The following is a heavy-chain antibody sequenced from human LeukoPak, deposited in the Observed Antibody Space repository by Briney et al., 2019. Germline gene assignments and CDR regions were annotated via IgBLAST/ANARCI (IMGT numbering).Heavy chain of an antibody. CDR1: GFTFDDYA. J-gene: IGHJ4*02. D-gene: IGHD1-26*01. CDR3: ARDLGMGADFDY. V-gene: IGHV3-9*01. Sequence: GGSLRLSCAASGFTFDDYAMHWVRQAPGKGLEWVSGISWNSGSIGYADSVKGRFTISRDNAKNSLYLQMNSLRAEDTAVYYCARDLGMGADFDYWGQGTLVTVSS. CDR2: ISWNSGSI.